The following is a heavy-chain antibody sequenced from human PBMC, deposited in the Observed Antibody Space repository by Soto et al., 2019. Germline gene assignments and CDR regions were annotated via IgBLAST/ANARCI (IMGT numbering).Heavy chain of an antibody. CDR3: ARDYYDSSAPRTAGY. Sequence: GGSLRLSCAASGFTFSSYGMHWVRQAPGKGLEWVATIGYDGRNKNYADSVKGRFTISRDNSKNTLYLQMSSLRVEDTAVYYCARDYYDSSAPRTAGYWGQGPLVTVSS. CDR2: IGYDGRNK. J-gene: IGHJ4*02. D-gene: IGHD3-22*01. CDR1: GFTFSSYG. V-gene: IGHV3-33*01.